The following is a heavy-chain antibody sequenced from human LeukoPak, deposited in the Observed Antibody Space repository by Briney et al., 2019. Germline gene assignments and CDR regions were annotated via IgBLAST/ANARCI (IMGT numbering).Heavy chain of an antibody. CDR1: GFTVSSNY. J-gene: IGHJ4*02. CDR2: IYSGGST. V-gene: IGHV3-53*01. Sequence: PWGSPSLSCAASGFTVSSNYMSWVRQAPGKGLEWVSVIYSGGSTYYADSVKGRFTISRDNSKNTLYLQMNSLRAEDTAVYYCASGIISGLINYWGQGTLVTVSS. D-gene: IGHD3-16*01. CDR3: ASGIISGLINY.